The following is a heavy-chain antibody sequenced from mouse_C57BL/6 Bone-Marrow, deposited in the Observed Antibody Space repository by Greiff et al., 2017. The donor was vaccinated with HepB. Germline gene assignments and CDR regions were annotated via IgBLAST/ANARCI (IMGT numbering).Heavy chain of an antibody. CDR1: GFTFSDYY. D-gene: IGHD1-1*01. J-gene: IGHJ1*03. CDR3: AGGGSSYRYWYFDV. CDR2: INYDGSST. Sequence: EVQLVESEGGLVQPGSSMKLSCTASGFTFSDYYMAWVRQVPEKGLEWVANINYDGSSTYYLDSLKSRFIISRDNAKNILYLQMSSLKSEDTATYYCAGGGSSYRYWYFDVWGTGTTVTVSS. V-gene: IGHV5-16*01.